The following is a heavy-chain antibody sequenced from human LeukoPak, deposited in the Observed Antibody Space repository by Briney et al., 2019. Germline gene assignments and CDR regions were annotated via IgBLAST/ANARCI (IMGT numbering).Heavy chain of an antibody. D-gene: IGHD6-13*01. J-gene: IGHJ4*02. CDR3: ARDLLAEAAGTKD. CDR1: FSTYI. CDR2: ISYDGNNK. Sequence: PGGSLRLSCAAFSTYIMHWVRQAPGKGLEWVASISYDGNNKYYGESVKGRFTISRDNSKNMLYLQMNSLRVEDMAVYYCARDLLAEAAGTKDWGQGTPVTVSS. V-gene: IGHV3-33*05.